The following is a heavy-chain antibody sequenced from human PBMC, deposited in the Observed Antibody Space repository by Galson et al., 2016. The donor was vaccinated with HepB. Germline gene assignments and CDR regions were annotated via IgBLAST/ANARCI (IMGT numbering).Heavy chain of an antibody. D-gene: IGHD6-25*01. Sequence: SVKVSCKASGDLFTDYYIHWVRQAPGQGLEWMGWISPNSGDTNYAQKFRGRVTLTRDTSITTSFLELDSLRSDDTATFYCARINAAALDALDVWGQGTTVTVSS. CDR3: ARINAAALDALDV. J-gene: IGHJ3*01. CDR2: ISPNSGDT. CDR1: GDLFTDYY. V-gene: IGHV1-2*02.